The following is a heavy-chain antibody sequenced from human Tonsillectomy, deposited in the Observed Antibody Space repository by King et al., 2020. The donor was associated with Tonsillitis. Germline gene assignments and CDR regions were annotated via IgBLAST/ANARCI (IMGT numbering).Heavy chain of an antibody. Sequence: DVQLVESGGGLVQPGGSLRLSCAASGFTFSSYAMSWVRQAPGKGLEWVSVIYSGGSSTYYADSVKGRFTISRDNSKNTLYLQMNSLRAEDTAVYYCAKEKEAYYYDSSGYYSCFDYWGQGTLVTVSS. J-gene: IGHJ4*02. V-gene: IGHV3-23*03. CDR3: AKEKEAYYYDSSGYYSCFDY. CDR1: GFTFSSYA. D-gene: IGHD3-22*01. CDR2: IYSGGSST.